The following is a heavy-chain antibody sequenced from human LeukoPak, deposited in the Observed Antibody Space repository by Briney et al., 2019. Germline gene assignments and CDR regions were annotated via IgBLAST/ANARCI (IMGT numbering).Heavy chain of an antibody. J-gene: IGHJ4*02. D-gene: IGHD6-19*01. Sequence: PSETLSLTCTVSGGSISSYYWSWIRQPPGKGLEWIGYIYYSGSTNYNPSLKSRVTISVDTSKNQFSLKLSSVTAADTAVYYCARVTAVAGFDCWGQGTLVTVSS. CDR3: ARVTAVAGFDC. V-gene: IGHV4-59*01. CDR1: GGSISSYY. CDR2: IYYSGST.